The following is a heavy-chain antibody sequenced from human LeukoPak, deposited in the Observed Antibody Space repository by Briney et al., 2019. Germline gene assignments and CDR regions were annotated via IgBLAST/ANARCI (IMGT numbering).Heavy chain of an antibody. J-gene: IGHJ6*02. Sequence: GGSLRLSCVASGFTFSYYSMNWARQAPGKGLEWISYIRSRDGTVSYADSVKGRFTISTDTAKSSLFLQMNSLRAEDTAVYYCARDFGSGSYWYYYYYGMDVWGQGTTVTVSS. CDR1: GFTFSYYS. V-gene: IGHV3-48*01. CDR2: IRSRDGTV. D-gene: IGHD3-10*01. CDR3: ARDFGSGSYWYYYYYGMDV.